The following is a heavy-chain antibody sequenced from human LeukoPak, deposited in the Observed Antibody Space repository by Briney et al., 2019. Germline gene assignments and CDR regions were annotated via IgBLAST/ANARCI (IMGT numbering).Heavy chain of an antibody. CDR3: ARGQWLDNY. Sequence: KPSETLSLTCAVYGVSFSDYYWSWIRQPPGKGLEWIGEINHSGSTNYNPSLKSRVTISVDTSKNQCSLKLSSVTAADTAVYYCARGQWLDNYWGQGTLATVSS. V-gene: IGHV4-34*01. D-gene: IGHD6-19*01. J-gene: IGHJ4*02. CDR2: INHSGST. CDR1: GVSFSDYY.